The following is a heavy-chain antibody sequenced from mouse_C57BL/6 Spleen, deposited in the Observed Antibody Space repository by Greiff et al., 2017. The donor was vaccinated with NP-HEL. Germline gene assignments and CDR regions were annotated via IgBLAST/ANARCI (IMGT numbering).Heavy chain of an antibody. D-gene: IGHD2-3*01. J-gene: IGHJ4*01. CDR3: ARYDGYYEGAMDY. CDR1: GYTFTSYT. CDR2: INPSSGYT. Sequence: VQLQQSGAELARPGASVKMSCKASGYTFTSYTMHWVKQRPGQGLEWIGYINPSSGYTKYNQKFKDKATLTADKSSSTAYMQLSSLTSEDSAVYYCARYDGYYEGAMDYWGQGTSVTVSS. V-gene: IGHV1-4*01.